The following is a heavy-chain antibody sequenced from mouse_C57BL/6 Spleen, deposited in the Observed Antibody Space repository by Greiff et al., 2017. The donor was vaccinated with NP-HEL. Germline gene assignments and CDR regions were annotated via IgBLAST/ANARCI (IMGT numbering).Heavy chain of an antibody. V-gene: IGHV7-3*01. D-gene: IGHD2-1*01. Sequence: VQLKESGGGLVQPGGSLSLSCAASGFTFTDYYMSWVRQPPGKALEWLGFIRNKANGYTTEYSASVKGRFTISRDNSQSILYLQMNALRAEDSATYYCARSYGNYVRAMDYWGQGTSVTVSS. J-gene: IGHJ4*01. CDR3: ARSYGNYVRAMDY. CDR2: IRNKANGYTT. CDR1: GFTFTDYY.